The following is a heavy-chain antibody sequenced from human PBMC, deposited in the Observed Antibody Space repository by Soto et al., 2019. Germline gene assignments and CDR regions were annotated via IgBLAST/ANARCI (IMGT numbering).Heavy chain of an antibody. CDR1: GGTFSSYA. CDR3: ARGYGSGSYSYYHYVMDV. V-gene: IGHV1-69*13. Sequence: SVKVSCKASGGTFSSYAISWVRQAPGQGLEWMGGIIPIFGTANYAQKFQGRVTITADESTSTAYMELSSLRSEDTAVYYCARGYGSGSYSYYHYVMDVRGQGSSVIVSS. CDR2: IIPIFGTA. D-gene: IGHD3-10*01. J-gene: IGHJ6*02.